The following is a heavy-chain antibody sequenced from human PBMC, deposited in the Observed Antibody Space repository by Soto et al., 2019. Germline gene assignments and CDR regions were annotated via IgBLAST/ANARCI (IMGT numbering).Heavy chain of an antibody. CDR3: AKTMGDCSGGSCYGAYSMDV. CDR1: GFSFNTYA. CDR2: VSASGGST. V-gene: IGHV3-23*01. D-gene: IGHD2-15*01. Sequence: EVQLLESGGGLVQPGGSLRLSCAASGFSFNTYAMSWVRQARGKGPEWVSTVSASGGSTYSADSVKGRFTISRDNSXXTXHPXMNSLRAEDTAVYYCAKTMGDCSGGSCYGAYSMDVWGQGITVTVSS. J-gene: IGHJ6*02.